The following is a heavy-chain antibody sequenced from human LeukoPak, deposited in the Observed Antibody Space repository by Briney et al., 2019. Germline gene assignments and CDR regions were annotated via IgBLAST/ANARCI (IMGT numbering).Heavy chain of an antibody. V-gene: IGHV1-18*01. CDR2: ISAYNGNT. CDR1: GYTFTSYG. CDR3: ARVPGGIVVVTAILDY. J-gene: IGHJ4*02. D-gene: IGHD2-21*02. Sequence: ASVKVSCKASGYTFTSYGISWVRQAPGQGLEWMGWISAYNGNTNCAQKLQGRVTMTTDTSTSTAYMELRSLRSDDTAVYYCARVPGGIVVVTAILDYWGQGTLVTVSS.